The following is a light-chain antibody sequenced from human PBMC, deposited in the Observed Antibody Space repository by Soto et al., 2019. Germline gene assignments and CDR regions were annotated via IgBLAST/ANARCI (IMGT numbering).Light chain of an antibody. Sequence: DIQMTQTPFTLSASAGERVTITFRASQNISSYLNWYQHKPGKAPKLLIYDASSLEAGVPSRFSGSGSGTDFTLTISRLQPEDIAAYYCQQYGNLPSFGQGTRLEIK. V-gene: IGKV1-33*01. CDR3: QQYGNLPS. CDR2: DAS. CDR1: QNISSY. J-gene: IGKJ5*01.